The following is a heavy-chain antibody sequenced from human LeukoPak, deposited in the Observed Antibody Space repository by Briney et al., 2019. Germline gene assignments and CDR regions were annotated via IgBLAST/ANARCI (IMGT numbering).Heavy chain of an antibody. CDR3: ARVGYSSGWSWVALDY. J-gene: IGHJ4*02. CDR2: INAGNGNT. D-gene: IGHD6-19*01. CDR1: GYTFTSYA. Sequence: ASVKVSCKASGYTFTSYAMHWVRQAPGQRLEWMGWINAGNGNTKYSQKFQGRVTITRDTSASTAYMELSSLRSEDTAVYYCARVGYSSGWSWVALDYWGQGTLVTVSS. V-gene: IGHV1-3*01.